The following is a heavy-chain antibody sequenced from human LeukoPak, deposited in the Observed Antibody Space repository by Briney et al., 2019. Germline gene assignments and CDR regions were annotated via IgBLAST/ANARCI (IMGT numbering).Heavy chain of an antibody. CDR2: ISGRGDRT. V-gene: IGHV3-23*01. CDR3: ARNRAVAGTYYYYYMDV. J-gene: IGHJ6*03. Sequence: GGSLRLSCGASGFTFSSYGMSWVRQAPGKGLEWVSGISGRGDRTYYADSVKGRFTISRDNSKNTLYLQMNSLRAEDTAVYYCARNRAVAGTYYYYYMDVWGKGTTVTISS. D-gene: IGHD6-19*01. CDR1: GFTFSSYG.